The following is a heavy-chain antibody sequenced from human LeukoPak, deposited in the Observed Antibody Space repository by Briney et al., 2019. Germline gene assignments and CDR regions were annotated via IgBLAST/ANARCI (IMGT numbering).Heavy chain of an antibody. D-gene: IGHD5-18*01. Sequence: PGGSLRLSCAASGFTFSSYSMNWVPHAPGKGLGWGSSISSSSSYIYYADSVKGRFPTSRDNTKNSLYLQMNSLGAEDTAVYNSADNASQNTAIRGGVDYSGQGTLVTVSS. CDR1: GFTFSSYS. V-gene: IGHV3-21*01. CDR2: ISSSSSYI. CDR3: ADNASQNTAIRGGVDY. J-gene: IGHJ4*02.